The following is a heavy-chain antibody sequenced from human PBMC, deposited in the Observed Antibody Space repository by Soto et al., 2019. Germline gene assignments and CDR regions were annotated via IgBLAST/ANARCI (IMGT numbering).Heavy chain of an antibody. CDR2: ISYDGSNK. V-gene: IGHV3-30-3*01. D-gene: IGHD5-18*01. CDR3: ASQYVDTAMVTGPYYFDY. CDR1: GFTFSSYA. Sequence: PGGSLRLSCAASGFTFSSYAMHWVRQAPGKGLEWVAVISYDGSNKYYADSVKGRFTISRDNSKNTLYLQMNSLRAEDTAVYYCASQYVDTAMVTGPYYFDYWGQGTLVTVSS. J-gene: IGHJ4*02.